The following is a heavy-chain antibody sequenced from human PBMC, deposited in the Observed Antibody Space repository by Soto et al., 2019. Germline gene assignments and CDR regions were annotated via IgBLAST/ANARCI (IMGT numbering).Heavy chain of an antibody. V-gene: IGHV3-49*04. CDR3: TRYYYESSGYYVY. D-gene: IGHD3-22*01. J-gene: IGHJ4*02. Sequence: GGSLRLSCTGAGFNFANDALTWVREAPGKGLEWVGFIRGETNGGTADYAASLKGRITISRDDSKSIAYLEINSLQTEDTAVYYCTRYYYESSGYYVYWGQGTLVTVSS. CDR2: IRGETNGGTA. CDR1: GFNFANDA.